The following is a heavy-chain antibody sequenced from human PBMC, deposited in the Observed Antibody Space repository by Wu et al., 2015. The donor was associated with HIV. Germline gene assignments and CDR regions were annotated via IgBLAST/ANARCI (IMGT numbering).Heavy chain of an antibody. CDR1: GYTFTSYY. CDR3: ARNLKDGRDN. D-gene: IGHD5-24*01. CDR2: XNPSGGST. J-gene: IGHJ4*02. V-gene: IGHV1-46*01. Sequence: LVAVLGREVKKPGPSVKVSCKASGYTFTSYYIHWVRQAPGQGLEWMGIXNPSGGSTSYAQKFQGRVTMTRDTSTSTVYMEVSSLRSEDTAVYYCARNLKDGRDNWGQGTLVTVSS.